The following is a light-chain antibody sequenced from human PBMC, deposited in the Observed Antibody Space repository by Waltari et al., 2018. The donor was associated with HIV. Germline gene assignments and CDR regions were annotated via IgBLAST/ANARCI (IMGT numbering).Light chain of an antibody. CDR1: NIDVGNYTL. V-gene: IGLV2-23*02. J-gene: IGLJ3*02. CDR3: LTYVSDSGTWK. Sequence: QSPLTQPASVSGNPGQSVTITCTGTNIDVGNYTLVSWYQQHPGKAPKLLIYDVSKLPSGVSSRFSGSKSGYWASLTISGLLTEDESYYYCLTYVSDSGTWKFGGGTYLTV. CDR2: DVS.